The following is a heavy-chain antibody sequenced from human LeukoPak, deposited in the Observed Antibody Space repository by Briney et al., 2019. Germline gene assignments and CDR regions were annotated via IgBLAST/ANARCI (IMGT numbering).Heavy chain of an antibody. V-gene: IGHV1-69*01. Sequence: GSSVKVSCKASGGTFSSYAISWVRQAPGQGLEWMGGIIPIFGTANYAQKFQGRVTITADESTSTAYMELSSLRSEDTAVYYCARGSSIYDSSGYFDYWGQGTLVTVSS. CDR1: GGTFSSYA. J-gene: IGHJ4*02. CDR2: IIPIFGTA. CDR3: ARGSSIYDSSGYFDY. D-gene: IGHD3-22*01.